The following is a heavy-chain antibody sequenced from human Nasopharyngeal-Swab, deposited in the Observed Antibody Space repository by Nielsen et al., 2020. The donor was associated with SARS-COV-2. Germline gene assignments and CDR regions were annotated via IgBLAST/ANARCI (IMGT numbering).Heavy chain of an antibody. CDR2: INTNTGNP. CDR3: ARVNVVYYCCGMDV. D-gene: IGHD2-15*01. V-gene: IGHV7-4-1*02. J-gene: IGHJ6*02. Sequence: WVRQAPGQGLEWMGWINTNTGNPTYAQGFTGRFVFSLDTSVSTAYLQISSLKAEDTAVYYCARVNVVYYCCGMDVWGQGTTVTVSS.